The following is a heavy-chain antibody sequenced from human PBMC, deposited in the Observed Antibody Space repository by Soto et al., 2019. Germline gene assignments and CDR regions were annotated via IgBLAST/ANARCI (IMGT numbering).Heavy chain of an antibody. D-gene: IGHD6-19*01. Sequence: GESLKISCKGSGYSFINYWIAWVRQMPGKGLEWMGIIYPGDSDTRYSPSFQGQVTISADKSFSIAYLQWSSLKASDSAMYYCARLSSGTYSDFDYWAQRALVTVSS. CDR1: GYSFINYW. CDR3: ARLSSGTYSDFDY. V-gene: IGHV5-51*01. CDR2: IYPGDSDT. J-gene: IGHJ4*02.